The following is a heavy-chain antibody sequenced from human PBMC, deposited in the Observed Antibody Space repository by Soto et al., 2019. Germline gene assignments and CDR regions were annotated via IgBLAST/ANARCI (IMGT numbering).Heavy chain of an antibody. Sequence: QLQLQESGPGLVEPSETLSLTCTVSGGSIVSPTDHWGWIRQPPGKGREWIGTIDHSGNTYYNPSLRSRVTIFMDTSKNQFSWKFRSVTAADTSVFYCAIQGPSSGWDGGWFDPWGQGMLVTVSS. CDR1: GGSIVSPTDH. J-gene: IGHJ5*02. CDR3: AIQGPSSGWDGGWFDP. CDR2: IDHSGNT. D-gene: IGHD6-19*01. V-gene: IGHV4-39*01.